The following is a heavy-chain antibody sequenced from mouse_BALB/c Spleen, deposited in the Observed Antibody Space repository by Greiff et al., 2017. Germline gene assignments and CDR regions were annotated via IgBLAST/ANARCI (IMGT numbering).Heavy chain of an antibody. CDR1: GYTFTSYW. CDR3: ARPSYYDYDGGPWFAY. Sequence: QVQLQQPGAELVKPGASVKLSCKASGYTFTSYWMHWVKQRPGQGLEWIGEIDPSDSYTNYNQKFKGKATLTVDKSSSTAYMQLSSLTSEDSAVYYCARPSYYDYDGGPWFAYWGQGTLVTVSA. V-gene: IGHV1-69*02. CDR2: IDPSDSYT. D-gene: IGHD2-4*01. J-gene: IGHJ3*01.